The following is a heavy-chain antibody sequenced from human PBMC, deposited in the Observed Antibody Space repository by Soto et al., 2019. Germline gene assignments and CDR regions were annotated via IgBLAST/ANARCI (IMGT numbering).Heavy chain of an antibody. D-gene: IGHD6-13*01. CDR1: GFTFSSYG. J-gene: IGHJ4*02. Sequence: PGGSLRLSCVASGFTFSSYGMHWVRQAPGKGLEWAAVISYDGSNKYYADSVKGRFTIFRDNSKNTLYLQMNSLRAEDTAVYYYARDMITATGTSIPLDYWGQGTLVTVSS. V-gene: IGHV3-30*03. CDR3: ARDMITATGTSIPLDY. CDR2: ISYDGSNK.